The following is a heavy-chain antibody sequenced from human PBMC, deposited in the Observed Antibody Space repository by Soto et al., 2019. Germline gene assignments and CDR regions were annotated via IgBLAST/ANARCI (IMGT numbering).Heavy chain of an antibody. V-gene: IGHV3-23*01. D-gene: IGHD2-15*01. CDR3: AKSGRIVVVVAATQNWFDP. Sequence: EVQLLESGGGLVQPGGSLRLSCAASGFTFSSYAMSWVRQAPGKGLEWVSAISGSGGSTYYADSVKGRFTISRDNSKNTLYLQMNSLRAEDTAVYYCAKSGRIVVVVAATQNWFDPWGQGTLVTVSS. J-gene: IGHJ5*02. CDR2: ISGSGGST. CDR1: GFTFSSYA.